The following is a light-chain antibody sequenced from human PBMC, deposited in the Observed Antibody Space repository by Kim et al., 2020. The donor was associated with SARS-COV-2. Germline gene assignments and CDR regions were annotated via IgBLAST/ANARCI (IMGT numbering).Light chain of an antibody. J-gene: IGKJ5*01. Sequence: PASLSCRSSQSLLHSNGYNYLDWYLQKPGQSPQLLIYLGSNRASGVPDRFSGSGSGTDFTLKISRVEAEDVGVYYCMQALQTPITFGQGTRLEIK. CDR2: LGS. CDR1: QSLLHSNGYNY. CDR3: MQALQTPIT. V-gene: IGKV2-28*01.